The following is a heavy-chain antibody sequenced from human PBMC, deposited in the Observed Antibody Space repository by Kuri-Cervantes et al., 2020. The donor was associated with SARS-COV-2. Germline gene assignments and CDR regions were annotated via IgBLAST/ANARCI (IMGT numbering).Heavy chain of an antibody. V-gene: IGHV3-30*18. Sequence: GESLKLSCAASGFNFSRTDMHWVRQAPGKGLEWVAFISYDGKNKKCIASGKGRFTISRDNSQNTLYLQMKSLTSEDAAIYYCAKDRVGVHDFWGQGTLVTVSS. CDR3: AKDRVGVHDF. D-gene: IGHD2-21*01. J-gene: IGHJ4*02. CDR2: ISYDGKNK. CDR1: GFNFSRTD.